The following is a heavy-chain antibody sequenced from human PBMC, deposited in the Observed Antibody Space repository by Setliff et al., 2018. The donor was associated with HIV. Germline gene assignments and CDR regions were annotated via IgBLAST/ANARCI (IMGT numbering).Heavy chain of an antibody. CDR3: ARDYLYYNLYNGSPVYGMDV. V-gene: IGHV3-48*03. D-gene: IGHD3-3*01. J-gene: IGHJ6*02. CDR1: GFTFRHYK. Sequence: PGGSLRLSCAASGFTFRHYKFNWVRQAPGRGLEWVSSISIGSGGAIDYADSVQGRFTISRDNSKNSLYLQMNSLRVEDTAVYYCARDYLYYNLYNGSPVYGMDVWGQGTTVTVS. CDR2: ISIGSGGAI.